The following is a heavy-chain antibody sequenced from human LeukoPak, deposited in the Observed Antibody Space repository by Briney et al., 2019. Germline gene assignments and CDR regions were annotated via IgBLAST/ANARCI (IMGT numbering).Heavy chain of an antibody. V-gene: IGHV3-33*01. D-gene: IGHD5-12*01. CDR2: IWYDGSNK. J-gene: IGHJ4*02. CDR1: GFIFSNYG. Sequence: GRSLRLSCAASGFIFSNYGMHWVRQAPGKGLEWVATIWYDGSNKYYADSVRGRFTISRDNSKNTLYLQMNSLRAEDTAVYFCARDVSAGGYDQNDFCGQGTLVTVSS. CDR3: ARDVSAGGYDQNDF.